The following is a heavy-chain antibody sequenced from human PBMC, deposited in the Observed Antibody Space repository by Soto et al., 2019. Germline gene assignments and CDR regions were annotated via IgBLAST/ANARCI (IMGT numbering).Heavy chain of an antibody. CDR1: GFTFSNYA. CDR2: ISASGGRT. Sequence: EVQLLESGGGLVQPGGSLRLSCAASGFTFSNYAMTWVCQAPGKGLEWVSSISASGGRTYYVDSLKGRFTVTRDKSKNTLYLQMNSLRAEDTAIFYCAKRRDGDSTGWIRDYWGQGTLVTVSS. D-gene: IGHD6-19*01. J-gene: IGHJ4*02. V-gene: IGHV3-23*01. CDR3: AKRRDGDSTGWIRDY.